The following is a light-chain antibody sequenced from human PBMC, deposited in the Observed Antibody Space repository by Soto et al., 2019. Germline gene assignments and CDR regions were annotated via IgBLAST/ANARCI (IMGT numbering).Light chain of an antibody. Sequence: HSVLTQPPSVSGAPGQRVTISCTGSSSNIGAGYDVHWYQQLPGTAPKLLIYGNSNRPSGVPDRFSGSKSGTSASLAITGLQAEDEADYYCQSYDSSLSGLYVFGYGTKLNVL. J-gene: IGLJ1*01. CDR3: QSYDSSLSGLYV. V-gene: IGLV1-40*01. CDR2: GNS. CDR1: SSNIGAGYD.